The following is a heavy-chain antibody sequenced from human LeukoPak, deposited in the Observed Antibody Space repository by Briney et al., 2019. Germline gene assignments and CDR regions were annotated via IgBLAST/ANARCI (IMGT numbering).Heavy chain of an antibody. V-gene: IGHV4-59*02. CDR2: IYYIGST. D-gene: IGHD3-10*01. CDR1: DDSVNSYY. J-gene: IGHJ4*02. CDR3: ARGNRVVRGTKYFDY. Sequence: PSETLSLTCTVSDDSVNSYYWTWIRQPPGKGLEWIGYIYYIGSTNYNPSLKSRVTISTDTSRKQFSLKLSSVTAADTAVYYCARGNRVVRGTKYFDYWGQGTLVTVSS.